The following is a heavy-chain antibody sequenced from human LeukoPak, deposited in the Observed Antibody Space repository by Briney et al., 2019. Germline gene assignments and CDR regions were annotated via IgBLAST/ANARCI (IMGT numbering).Heavy chain of an antibody. Sequence: GGSPRLSCAASGFTFSSYEMNWVRQAPGKGLEWVSYISTSGSTIYYADSVKGRFTISRDNAKNSLYLQMNSLRAEDTAVYYCATMQGYSGYDSLTTFNWFDPWGQGILVAVSS. J-gene: IGHJ5*02. D-gene: IGHD5-12*01. CDR1: GFTFSSYE. V-gene: IGHV3-48*03. CDR3: ATMQGYSGYDSLTTFNWFDP. CDR2: ISTSGSTI.